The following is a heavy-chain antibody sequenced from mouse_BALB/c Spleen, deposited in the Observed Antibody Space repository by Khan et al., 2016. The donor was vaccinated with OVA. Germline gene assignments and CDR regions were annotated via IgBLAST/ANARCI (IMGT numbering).Heavy chain of an antibody. CDR2: IDPSQSET. D-gene: IGHD1-1*01. CDR3: TRGGYGSPFAY. J-gene: IGHJ3*01. V-gene: IGHV1S127*01. Sequence: VQLQESGPELVRPGASVKMSCKASGYTFTSFWINWVKQRPGQGLEWIGMIDPSQSETRLTQKFKDKATLNVDKSSNTAYMQLSRLTSEDSAVYYCTRGGYGSPFAYWGQGTLVTVSA. CDR1: GYTFTSFW.